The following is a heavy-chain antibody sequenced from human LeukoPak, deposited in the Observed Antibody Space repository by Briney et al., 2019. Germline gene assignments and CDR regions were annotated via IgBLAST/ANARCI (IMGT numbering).Heavy chain of an antibody. J-gene: IGHJ4*02. V-gene: IGHV3-15*01. D-gene: IGHD2-21*02. CDR1: GFTFSNAW. Sequence: SGGSLRLSCAASGFTFSNAWMTWVRQAPGKGLEWVGRIKSKTDGGTTDYAAPVKGRFTISRDDSKNTLYLQMSSLKTEDTAVYYCTREAVTANGYFDYWGQGTLVTVSS. CDR3: TREAVTANGYFDY. CDR2: IKSKTDGGTT.